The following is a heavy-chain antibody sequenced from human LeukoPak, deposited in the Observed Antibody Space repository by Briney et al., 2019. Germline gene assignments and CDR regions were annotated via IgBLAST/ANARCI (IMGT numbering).Heavy chain of an antibody. D-gene: IGHD5-12*01. CDR1: GFTFSSYW. CDR2: IKQDGSEK. J-gene: IGHJ6*02. Sequence: GGSLRLSCAASGFTFSSYWMSWVRQAPGKGLEWVANIKQDGSEKYYVDSVEGRFTISRDNAKNSLYLQMNSLRAEDTAVYYCARGSGYEGIWHYYGMDVWGQGTTVTVPS. CDR3: ARGSGYEGIWHYYGMDV. V-gene: IGHV3-7*01.